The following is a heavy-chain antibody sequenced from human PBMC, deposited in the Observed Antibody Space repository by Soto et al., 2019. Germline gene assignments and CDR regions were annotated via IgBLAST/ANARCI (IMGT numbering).Heavy chain of an antibody. CDR2: IIPIFGTA. D-gene: IGHD2-2*01. V-gene: IGHV1-69*01. CDR1: GGTFSSYA. Sequence: QVQLVQSGAEVKKPGSSVKVSCKASGGTFSSYAISWVRQAPGQGLEWMGGIIPIFGTANYAQKFQGRVKITADESTSTAYMELSSLRSEDTAVYYCARGEVPVAMSLYYYYCGMDVWGQGTTVTVTS. J-gene: IGHJ6*02. CDR3: ARGEVPVAMSLYYYYCGMDV.